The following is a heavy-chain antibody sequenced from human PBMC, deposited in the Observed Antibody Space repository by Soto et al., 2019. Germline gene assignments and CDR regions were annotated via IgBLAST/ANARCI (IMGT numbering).Heavy chain of an antibody. J-gene: IGHJ4*02. CDR3: ARDATRGSSWYVY. Sequence: GGSLRLSCAASGFTFSSYGMHWVRQAPGKGLEWVAVIWYDGSNKYYADSVKGRFTISRDNSKNTLYLQMNSLRAEDTAVYYCARDATRGSSWYVYWGQGTLVTVSS. V-gene: IGHV3-33*01. CDR1: GFTFSSYG. CDR2: IWYDGSNK. D-gene: IGHD6-13*01.